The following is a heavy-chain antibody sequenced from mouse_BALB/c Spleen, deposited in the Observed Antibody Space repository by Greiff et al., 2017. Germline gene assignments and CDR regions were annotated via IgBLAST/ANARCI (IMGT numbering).Heavy chain of an antibody. Sequence: QVQLQQPGAELVRPGASVKLSCKASGYTFTSYWINWVKQRPGQGLEWIGNIYPSDSYTNYNQKFKDKATLTVDKSSSTAYMQLSSPTSEDSAVYYCTRSGFTTVVARAMDYWGQGTSVTVSS. V-gene: IGHV1-69*02. CDR1: GYTFTSYW. J-gene: IGHJ4*01. CDR3: TRSGFTTVVARAMDY. D-gene: IGHD1-1*01. CDR2: IYPSDSYT.